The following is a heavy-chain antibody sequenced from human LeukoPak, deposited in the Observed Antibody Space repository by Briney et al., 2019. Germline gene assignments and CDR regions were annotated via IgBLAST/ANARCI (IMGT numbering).Heavy chain of an antibody. V-gene: IGHV1-2*02. J-gene: IGHJ4*02. CDR1: GYTFTGYY. D-gene: IGHD3-3*01. CDR2: INPNSGGT. Sequence: ASVKVSCKASGYTFTGYYMHWVRQAPGQGLEWMGWINPNSGGTNYAQKFQGRVTMTRDTSISTAYMELSRLRSDDTAVYYCARGGLNWRGYQTYFDYWGQGTLVTVSS. CDR3: ARGGLNWRGYQTYFDY.